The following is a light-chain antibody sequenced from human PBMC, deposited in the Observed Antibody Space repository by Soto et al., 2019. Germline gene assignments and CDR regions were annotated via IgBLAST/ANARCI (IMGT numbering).Light chain of an antibody. V-gene: IGKV3-11*01. J-gene: IGKJ5*01. CDR1: QSVSSY. CDR3: QQRSNWPPIT. Sequence: EIVLTQSACTLSSSAGERATLSCGASQSVSSYLAWYQQKPGQAPRLLIYDASNRATGIPARFSGSGSGTDFTLTIDNLEPEDFAVYYCQQRSNWPPITFGQGTRLEIK. CDR2: DAS.